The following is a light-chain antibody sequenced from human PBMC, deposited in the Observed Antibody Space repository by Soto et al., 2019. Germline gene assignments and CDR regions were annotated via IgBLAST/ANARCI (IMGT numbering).Light chain of an antibody. J-gene: IGLJ3*02. CDR2: LNSDGSH. V-gene: IGLV4-69*01. Sequence: QLVLTQSPSASASLGASVKLTCTLSSGHSNYAIAWHQQQPEKGPRYLMKLNSDGSHSKGDGIPDRFSGSTSGAERYLTISSHQSADEADYYCQTWDTGIWVFGGGTKLTVL. CDR1: SGHSNYA. CDR3: QTWDTGIWV.